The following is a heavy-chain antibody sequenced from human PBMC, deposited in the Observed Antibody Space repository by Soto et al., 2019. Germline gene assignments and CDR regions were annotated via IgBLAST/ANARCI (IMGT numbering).Heavy chain of an antibody. J-gene: IGHJ5*02. CDR1: GITVGSFI. V-gene: IGHV1-69*02. Sequence: QAQLVQSGAVVKKPGSSVVVSCKASGITVGSFIISWVRQAPGQGLEWMGKTAPMFKQTFYARRLEGRVTITADTSANTAYMELPDMRLEDTAVYYCTALGPWGQGKQVTV. CDR2: TAPMFKQT. D-gene: IGHD3-3*01. CDR3: TALGP.